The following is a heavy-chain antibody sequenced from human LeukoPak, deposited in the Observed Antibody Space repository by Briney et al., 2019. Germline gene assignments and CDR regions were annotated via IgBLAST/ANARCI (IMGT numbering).Heavy chain of an antibody. D-gene: IGHD3-3*01. Sequence: GGSLRLSCAASGFTFSSYSMNWVRQAPGKGLEWVSSISSSSSYIYYADSVEGRFTISRDNAKNSLYLQMNSLRAEDTAVYYCARGGRITIFGVVDAFDIWGQGTMVTVSS. CDR3: ARGGRITIFGVVDAFDI. J-gene: IGHJ3*02. CDR1: GFTFSSYS. V-gene: IGHV3-21*01. CDR2: ISSSSSYI.